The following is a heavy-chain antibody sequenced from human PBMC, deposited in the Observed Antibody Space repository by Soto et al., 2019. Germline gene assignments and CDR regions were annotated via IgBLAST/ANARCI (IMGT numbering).Heavy chain of an antibody. CDR2: IKWNCGST. CDR3: VRGYYGSDKLFDY. Sequence: EVQLVESGGGVVRPGGSLRLSCAASGFTFDDYGMSWVRQDPGKGLEWVSGIKWNCGSTGYSYSVKGRFTISRDNAKNSLYLQMNSLRAEDTALYYCVRGYYGSDKLFDYWGQGTLVTVSS. V-gene: IGHV3-20*04. J-gene: IGHJ4*02. D-gene: IGHD3-10*01. CDR1: GFTFDDYG.